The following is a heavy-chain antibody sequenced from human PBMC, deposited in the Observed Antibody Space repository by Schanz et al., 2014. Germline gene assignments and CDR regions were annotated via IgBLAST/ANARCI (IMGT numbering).Heavy chain of an antibody. CDR1: GGTFSSYT. V-gene: IGHV1-69*02. CDR3: AGTYCSSASCYTGYYYMDV. J-gene: IGHJ6*03. CDR2: IIPILGIA. D-gene: IGHD2-2*02. Sequence: QVQLVQSEAEVKKPGSSVKVSCKASGGTFSSYTISWVRQAPGQGLEWMGRIIPILGIANYAQNFQGRVTITADKSTSTAYMELTSLRSEDTAVYYCAGTYCSSASCYTGYYYMDVWGKGTTVIVSS.